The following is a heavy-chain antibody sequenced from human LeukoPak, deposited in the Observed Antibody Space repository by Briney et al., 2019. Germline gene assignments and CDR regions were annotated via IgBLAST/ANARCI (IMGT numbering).Heavy chain of an antibody. V-gene: IGHV3-23*01. J-gene: IGHJ5*02. Sequence: GGSLRLSCAASGFTFNKYAMSWVRQAPGKGLEWVSSISGSGNNTYYADSAKGRITISRDNSKNTLYLQMNSLRAEDTAVYYCTRGPYCSGGSCYSLGEFDPWGQGTLVTVSS. CDR2: ISGSGNNT. D-gene: IGHD2-15*01. CDR1: GFTFNKYA. CDR3: TRGPYCSGGSCYSLGEFDP.